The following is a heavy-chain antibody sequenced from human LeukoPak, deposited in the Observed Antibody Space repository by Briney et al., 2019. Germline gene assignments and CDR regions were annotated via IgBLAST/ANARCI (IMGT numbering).Heavy chain of an antibody. CDR2: IKQDGSEK. CDR1: GFTFSSYW. D-gene: IGHD3-9*01. Sequence: GGSLRLSCAASGFTFSSYWMSWVRQAPGKGLEWVANIKQDGSEKYYVDSVKGRFTISRDNAKNSLYPQMNSLRAEDTAVYYCARDVGVLRYFDWLSYFDYWGQGTLVTVSS. V-gene: IGHV3-7*01. CDR3: ARDVGVLRYFDWLSYFDY. J-gene: IGHJ4*02.